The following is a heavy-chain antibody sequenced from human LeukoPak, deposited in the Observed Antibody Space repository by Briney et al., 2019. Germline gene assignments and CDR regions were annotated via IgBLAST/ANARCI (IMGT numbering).Heavy chain of an antibody. V-gene: IGHV3-64*01. CDR2: ISSNGGST. J-gene: IGHJ4*02. CDR3: ARDYCSGGSCYSGGVYFDY. Sequence: PGGSLRLSCAASGFTFSSYAMSWVRQAPGKGLEWVSAISSNGGSTYYANSVKGRFTISRDNSKNTLYLQMGSLRAEDMAVYYCARDYCSGGSCYSGGVYFDYWGQGTLVTVSS. CDR1: GFTFSSYA. D-gene: IGHD2-15*01.